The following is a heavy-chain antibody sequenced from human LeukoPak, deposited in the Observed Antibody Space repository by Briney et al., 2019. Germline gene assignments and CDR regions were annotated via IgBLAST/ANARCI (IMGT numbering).Heavy chain of an antibody. CDR3: ASILKAAAGTLYFDY. CDR1: GFTFSSYA. D-gene: IGHD6-13*01. Sequence: GGPLRLSCAASGFTFSSYAMSWVRQAPGKGLEWVSAISGSGGSTYYADSVKGRFTISRDNSKNTLYLQMNSLRAEDTAVYYCASILKAAAGTLYFDYWGQGTLVTVSS. J-gene: IGHJ4*02. V-gene: IGHV3-23*01. CDR2: ISGSGGST.